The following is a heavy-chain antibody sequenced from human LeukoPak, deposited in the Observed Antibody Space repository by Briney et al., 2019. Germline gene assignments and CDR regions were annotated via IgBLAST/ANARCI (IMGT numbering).Heavy chain of an antibody. J-gene: IGHJ6*02. CDR1: GCTFSNAW. Sequence: PGGSLRLSCAASGCTFSNAWMSWVRQAPGKGLEWVGRIKSKTDGGTTDYAAPVKGRFTTSRDDSKNTLYLQMNSLKTEETAVYYCTTDRFWSGPADYYYYGMDVWGQGTTVTVSS. V-gene: IGHV3-15*01. CDR2: IKSKTDGGTT. CDR3: TTDRFWSGPADYYYYGMDV. D-gene: IGHD3-3*01.